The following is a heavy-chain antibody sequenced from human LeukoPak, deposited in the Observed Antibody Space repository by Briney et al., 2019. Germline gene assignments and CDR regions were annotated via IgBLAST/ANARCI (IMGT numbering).Heavy chain of an antibody. D-gene: IGHD4-23*01. CDR3: AREHVDYGGKVGYMDV. V-gene: IGHV3-21*01. CDR1: GFTFSSYS. Sequence: PGGSLRLSCAASGFTFSSYSMNWVRQAPGKGLEWVSSISSSSSYIYYADSVKGRFTISRDNAKNSLYLQMNSLRAEDTAVYYCAREHVDYGGKVGYMDVWGKGTTVTVSS. J-gene: IGHJ6*03. CDR2: ISSSSSYI.